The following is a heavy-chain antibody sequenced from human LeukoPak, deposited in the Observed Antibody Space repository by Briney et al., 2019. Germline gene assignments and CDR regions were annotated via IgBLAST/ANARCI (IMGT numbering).Heavy chain of an antibody. V-gene: IGHV4-4*07. J-gene: IGHJ5*02. CDR3: ARDRSTELLWFGELYFLDP. D-gene: IGHD3-10*01. CDR1: GGSISSYY. CDR2: IYTSGST. Sequence: PSETLSLTCTVSGGSISSYYRSWIRQPAGKGLEWIGRIYTSGSTNYNPSLKSRVTMSVDTSKNQFSLKLSSVTAADTAVYYCARDRSTELLWFGELYFLDPWGQGTLVTVSS.